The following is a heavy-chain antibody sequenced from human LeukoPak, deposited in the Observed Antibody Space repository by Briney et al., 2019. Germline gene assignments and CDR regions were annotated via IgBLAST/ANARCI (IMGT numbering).Heavy chain of an antibody. CDR3: ARSSTGYSSGWWRGNFDY. CDR1: GGSISSGGYY. J-gene: IGHJ4*02. CDR2: IYYSGST. V-gene: IGHV4-31*03. D-gene: IGHD6-19*01. Sequence: PSETLSLTCTVSGGSISSGGYYWSWIRQRPGKGLEWIGYIYYSGSTYYNPSLKSRVTISVDTSKNQFSLKLSSVTAADTAVYYCARSSTGYSSGWWRGNFDYWGQGTLVTVSS.